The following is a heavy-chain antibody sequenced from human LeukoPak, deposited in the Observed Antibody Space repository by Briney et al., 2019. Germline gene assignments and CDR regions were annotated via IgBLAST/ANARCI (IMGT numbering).Heavy chain of an antibody. CDR2: IYSGGST. Sequence: PGGSLRLSCAASGFTVSSNYMSWVRQAPGKGLEWVSVIYSGGSTYYADSVKGRFTISRDNSKNTLYLQMNSLRAEDTAVYYCAREGIVATSYYYYYGMDVWGQGTTVTVSS. J-gene: IGHJ6*02. D-gene: IGHD5-12*01. CDR3: AREGIVATSYYYYYGMDV. CDR1: GFTVSSNY. V-gene: IGHV3-66*02.